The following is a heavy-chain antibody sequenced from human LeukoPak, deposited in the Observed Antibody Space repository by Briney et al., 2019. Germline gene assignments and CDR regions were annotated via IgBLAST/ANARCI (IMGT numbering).Heavy chain of an antibody. Sequence: PSETLSLTCAVYGGSFTDYYWTWIRQSPGKGLEWIGEIHHSISTTYNPSPKSRVTISVDTSKNQSSLKLSSVTAADTAVYYCARIQVVVASNWFDPWGQGTLVTVSS. J-gene: IGHJ5*02. CDR2: IHHSIST. D-gene: IGHD2-15*01. V-gene: IGHV4-34*01. CDR3: ARIQVVVASNWFDP. CDR1: GGSFTDYY.